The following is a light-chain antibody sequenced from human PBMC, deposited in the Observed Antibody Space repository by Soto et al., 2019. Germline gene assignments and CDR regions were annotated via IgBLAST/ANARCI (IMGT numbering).Light chain of an antibody. V-gene: IGKV3-20*01. J-gene: IGKJ1*01. CDR3: QHYVYPQWT. CDR2: GVS. Sequence: EIVLTQSPGTLSLSPGERATLSCRASQTGSNSYLAWYQQKSGQAPRLLIYGVSTRATGTPDRFSGSGSGTEFTLTIRRLEPEDFAVYFCQHYVYPQWTFGQGTKVDIK. CDR1: QTGSNSY.